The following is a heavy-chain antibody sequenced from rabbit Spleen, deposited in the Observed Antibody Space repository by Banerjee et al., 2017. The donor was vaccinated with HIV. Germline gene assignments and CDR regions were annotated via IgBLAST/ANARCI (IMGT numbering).Heavy chain of an antibody. V-gene: IGHV1S47*01. CDR2: IYNGDGST. CDR3: ARDLDVGYAGSDL. Sequence: QERLVESGGALVQLEGSLTTTCKASGFDFSNNAMCWVRQTPGKGPEWIACIYNGDGSTYYASWVNGRFTISIDNAQNTVFLQMTSLTASDTATYFCARDLDVGYAGSDLWGPGTLVT. D-gene: IGHD4-2*01. J-gene: IGHJ4*01. CDR1: GFDFSNNA.